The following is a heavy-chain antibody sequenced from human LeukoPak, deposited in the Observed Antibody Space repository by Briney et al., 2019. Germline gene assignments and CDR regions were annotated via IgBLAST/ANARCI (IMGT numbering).Heavy chain of an antibody. J-gene: IGHJ4*02. V-gene: IGHV3-21*06. D-gene: IGHD1-26*01. Sequence: GESLRLSCAASGFTFSTYAMEWVRQAPGKGLEWVSSISGDNTYIYYADSVKGRFTISRDNAKNSLFLHMSSLRAGDTAVYYCARLSVSSYGKYYFDYWGQGALVTVSS. CDR2: ISGDNTYI. CDR3: ARLSVSSYGKYYFDY. CDR1: GFTFSTYA.